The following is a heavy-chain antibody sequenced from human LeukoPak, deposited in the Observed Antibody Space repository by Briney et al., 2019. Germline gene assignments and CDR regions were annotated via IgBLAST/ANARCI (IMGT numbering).Heavy chain of an antibody. V-gene: IGHV1-69*05. CDR3: AREAEPSSSWYWKGSNWFDP. J-gene: IGHJ5*02. D-gene: IGHD6-13*01. CDR1: GGTFSSYA. Sequence: GASVKVSCKASGGTFSSYAISWVRQAPGQGLEWMGRIIPIFGTANYAQKFQGRVTITTDESTSTAYMELSSLRSEDTAVYYCAREAEPSSSWYWKGSNWFDPWGQGTLVTVSS. CDR2: IIPIFGTA.